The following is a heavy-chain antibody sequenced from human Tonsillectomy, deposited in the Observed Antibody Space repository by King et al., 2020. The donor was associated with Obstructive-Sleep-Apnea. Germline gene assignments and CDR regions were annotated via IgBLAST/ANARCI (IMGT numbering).Heavy chain of an antibody. V-gene: IGHV5-10-1*01. Sequence: QLVQSGPEVKKPGESLRISCKGSGYRFTNSWISWVRQLPGKGLEWVGRIDPADSYTNYSPSFQGHIGISADKSTSTAYLQWSSLRASDTAMYYCARFVSEGGYQLLSFIDYWGQGTLVTVSS. CDR3: ARFVSEGGYQLLSFIDY. J-gene: IGHJ4*02. CDR1: GYRFTNSW. D-gene: IGHD2-2*01. CDR2: IDPADSYT.